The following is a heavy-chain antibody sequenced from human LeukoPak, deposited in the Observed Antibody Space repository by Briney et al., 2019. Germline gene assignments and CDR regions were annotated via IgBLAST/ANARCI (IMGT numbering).Heavy chain of an antibody. J-gene: IGHJ4*02. CDR1: GYTFTGYY. V-gene: IGHV1-2*02. Sequence: ASVKVSCKASGYTFTGYYMHWVRQAPGQGLEWMGWINPNSGGTNYAQKFQGRVTMTRDTSISTAYMELSRLRSDDTAVYYCAGSGGLRYFDRLSPFDYWGQGTLVTVSS. CDR3: AGSGGLRYFDRLSPFDY. D-gene: IGHD3-9*01. CDR2: INPNSGGT.